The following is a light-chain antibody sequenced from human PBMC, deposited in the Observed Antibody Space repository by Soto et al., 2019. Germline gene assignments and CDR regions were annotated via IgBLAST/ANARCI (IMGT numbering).Light chain of an antibody. Sequence: QSALTQPASVSGSPGQSITISCTGSSSDVGYYNLVSWYQHHPGKAPKLMIYEVTKRPSGVSNRFSGSKSGNTASLTISGLQAEDETDYYGCSFAGSTWVFGGGTKLTVL. CDR2: EVT. V-gene: IGLV2-23*02. CDR1: SSDVGYYNL. CDR3: CSFAGSTWV. J-gene: IGLJ3*02.